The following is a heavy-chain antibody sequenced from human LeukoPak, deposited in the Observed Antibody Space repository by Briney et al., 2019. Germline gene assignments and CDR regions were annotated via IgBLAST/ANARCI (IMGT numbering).Heavy chain of an antibody. V-gene: IGHV4-34*01. CDR2: INHSGST. CDR3: ARHTRQWLSTYYYYYMDV. Sequence: GSLRLSCAASGFTFTNAWMSWVRQAPGKGLEWIGEINHSGSTNYIPSLKSRVTVSVDTSKNQFSLKLSSVTAADTAVYYCARHTRQWLSTYYYYYMDVWGKGTTVTVSS. J-gene: IGHJ6*03. CDR1: GFTFTNAW. D-gene: IGHD6-19*01.